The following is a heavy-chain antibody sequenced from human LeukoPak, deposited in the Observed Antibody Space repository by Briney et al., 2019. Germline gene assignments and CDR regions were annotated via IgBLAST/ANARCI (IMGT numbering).Heavy chain of an antibody. CDR3: ARDLVGGWDDSSGYYYGYFDY. V-gene: IGHV3-30-3*01. Sequence: GGSLRLSCAASGFTFSSYAMSWVRQAPGKGLEWVAVLSYGGTNKYYADSVKGRFTISRDNSKNTLYLQMNSLRAEDTAVYYCARDLVGGWDDSSGYYYGYFDYWGQGTLVTVSS. J-gene: IGHJ4*02. D-gene: IGHD3-22*01. CDR2: LSYGGTNK. CDR1: GFTFSSYA.